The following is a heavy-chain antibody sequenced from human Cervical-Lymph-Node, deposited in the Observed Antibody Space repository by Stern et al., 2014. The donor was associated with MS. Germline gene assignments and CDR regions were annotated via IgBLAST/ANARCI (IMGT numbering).Heavy chain of an antibody. Sequence: VQLLQSGAEVKKPGSSMKVSCKTSGGTFSNFAISWVRQAPGQGLEWMGGITPIFDATNYAQKFQGRVTITADESTRTVYMELSSLRSDDTAMYYCARGDSEAPIYYFDSWGQGTLVTVSS. CDR1: GGTFSNFA. V-gene: IGHV1-69*01. CDR3: ARGDSEAPIYYFDS. CDR2: ITPIFDAT. J-gene: IGHJ4*02. D-gene: IGHD2-21*01.